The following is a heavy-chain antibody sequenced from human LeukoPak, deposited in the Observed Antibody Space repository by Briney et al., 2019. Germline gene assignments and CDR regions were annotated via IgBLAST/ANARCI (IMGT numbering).Heavy chain of an antibody. D-gene: IGHD6-13*01. CDR1: GFTVSSNY. J-gene: IGHJ4*02. Sequence: GGSLRLSCAASGFTVSSNYMSWVRQAPGKGLEWVSVIYSGGSTYYADSVKGRFTISRDNSKSTLYLQMNSLRAEDTAVYYCARDRSSWYDLGFVDYWGQGTLVTVSS. CDR3: ARDRSSWYDLGFVDY. CDR2: IYSGGST. V-gene: IGHV3-53*01.